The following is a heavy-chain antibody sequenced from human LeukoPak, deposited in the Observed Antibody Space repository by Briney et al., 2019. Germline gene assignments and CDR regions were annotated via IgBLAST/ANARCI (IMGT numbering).Heavy chain of an antibody. V-gene: IGHV1-8*01. CDR2: MNPNSGNT. J-gene: IGHJ6*02. Sequence: RASVKVSCKASGYTFTSYDINWVRQATGQGLEWMGWMNPNSGNTGYAQKFQGRVTMTRNTSISTAYMELSSLRSEDTAVYYCARGPITIFGVVIIYYYYYGMDVWGQGTTVTVSS. CDR3: ARGPITIFGVVIIYYYYYGMDV. CDR1: GYTFTSYD. D-gene: IGHD3-3*01.